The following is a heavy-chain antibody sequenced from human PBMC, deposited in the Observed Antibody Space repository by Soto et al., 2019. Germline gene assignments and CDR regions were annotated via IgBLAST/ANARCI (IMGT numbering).Heavy chain of an antibody. CDR3: ASSQKGYNWNYFDH. V-gene: IGHV4-39*01. CDR1: GGSISSSS. CDR2: VFYTGFT. Sequence: SETLSLTCTVSGGSISSSSWGWLRQSPGRGPEWIGSVFYTGFTSYNPSLESRVSVSVDTSKNQFSLKVSAVTAADTAVYYCASSQKGYNWNYFDHWGQGALVTVSS. J-gene: IGHJ4*02. D-gene: IGHD1-20*01.